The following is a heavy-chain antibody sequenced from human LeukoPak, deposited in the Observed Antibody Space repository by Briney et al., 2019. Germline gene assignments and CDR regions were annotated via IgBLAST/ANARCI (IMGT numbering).Heavy chain of an antibody. CDR2: ISSSSSYR. V-gene: IGHV3-21*01. D-gene: IGHD3/OR15-3a*01. CDR3: ARGDYYDFYFDY. Sequence: GGSLRLSCAASGFTFSSYRMNWVRQAPGKGLEWVSSISSSSSYRYYVDSVKGRFTISRDNAKNSLYLQMNSLRAEDTAVYYCARGDYYDFYFDYWGQGTLVTVSS. J-gene: IGHJ4*02. CDR1: GFTFSSYR.